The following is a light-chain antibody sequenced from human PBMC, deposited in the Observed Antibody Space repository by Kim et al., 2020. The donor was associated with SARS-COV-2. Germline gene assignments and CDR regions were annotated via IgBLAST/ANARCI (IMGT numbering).Light chain of an antibody. CDR1: SGSIASNY. Sequence: GKTVTISCTRSSGSIASNYVQWYQQRPGSAPTTVIYEDNQRPYGVPARFSGSIDSSSNSASLTISGLKTEDEADYYCQSYDSSNWVFGGGTQLTVL. J-gene: IGLJ3*02. V-gene: IGLV6-57*03. CDR2: EDN. CDR3: QSYDSSNWV.